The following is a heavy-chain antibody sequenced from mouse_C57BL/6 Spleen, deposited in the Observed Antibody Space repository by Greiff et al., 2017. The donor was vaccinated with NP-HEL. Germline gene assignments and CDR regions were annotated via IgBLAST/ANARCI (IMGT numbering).Heavy chain of an antibody. D-gene: IGHD1-1*01. CDR1: GFTFSSYG. Sequence: DVKLVESGGDLVKPGGSLKLSCAASGFTFSSYGMSWVRQTPDKRLEWVATISSGGSYTYYPDSVKGRFNISRDNAKNTLYLQMSSLKSEDTAMYYCARHSITTVVALGDYFDYWGQSTTLTVSS. V-gene: IGHV5-6*02. CDR3: ARHSITTVVALGDYFDY. CDR2: ISSGGSYT. J-gene: IGHJ2*01.